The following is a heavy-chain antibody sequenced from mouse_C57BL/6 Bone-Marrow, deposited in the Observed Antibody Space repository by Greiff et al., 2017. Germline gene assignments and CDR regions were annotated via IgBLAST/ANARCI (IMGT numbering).Heavy chain of an antibody. CDR1: GYSITSGYY. Sequence: ESGPGLVKPSQSLSLTCSVTGYSITSGYYWNWIRQFPGNKLEWMGYISYDGSNNYNPSLKNRISITRDTSKNQFFLKLNSVTTEDTATYYCARDSGDLAWFAYWGQGTLVTVSA. V-gene: IGHV3-6*01. CDR2: ISYDGSN. D-gene: IGHD2-13*01. J-gene: IGHJ3*01. CDR3: ARDSGDLAWFAY.